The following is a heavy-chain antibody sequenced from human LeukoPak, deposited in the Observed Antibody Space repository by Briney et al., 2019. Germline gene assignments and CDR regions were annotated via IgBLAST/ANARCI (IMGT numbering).Heavy chain of an antibody. V-gene: IGHV3-21*01. CDR1: GFTFSSYS. CDR2: ISSSSSYI. Sequence: GGSLRLSCAASGFTFSSYSMNWVRQAPGKGLEWVSSISSSSSYIYYADSVKGRFTISRDNAKNSLYLQMNSLRAEDTAVYYCAIVMGGYGDYPLDYWGQGTLVTVSS. CDR3: AIVMGGYGDYPLDY. J-gene: IGHJ4*02. D-gene: IGHD4-17*01.